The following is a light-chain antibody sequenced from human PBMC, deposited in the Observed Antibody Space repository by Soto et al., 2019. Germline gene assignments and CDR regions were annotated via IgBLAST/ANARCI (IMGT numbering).Light chain of an antibody. CDR3: QQRSNSIT. V-gene: IGKV3-11*01. CDR2: DAS. CDR1: QSVSSY. J-gene: IGKJ5*01. Sequence: EIVLTQSPATLSLSPGERATLSCRASQSVSSYLAWYQQKPGQAPRLLIYDASNRATGIPARFSGSGSGTDFTLTISGLDPEDFVDYYCQQRSNSITFGQGTRLEIK.